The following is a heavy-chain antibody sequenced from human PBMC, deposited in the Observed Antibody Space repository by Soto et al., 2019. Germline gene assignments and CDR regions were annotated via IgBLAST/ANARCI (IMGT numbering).Heavy chain of an antibody. CDR3: ARELGYTGFLPHPVYGMDV. CDR1: GFTFSSYS. Sequence: GGSLRLSCAASGFTFSSYSMNWVRQAPGKGLEWVSSISSSSSYIYYADSVKGRFTISRDNAKNPLYLQMNSLRAEDTAVYYCARELGYTGFLPHPVYGMDVWGQGTTVTVSS. D-gene: IGHD3-16*02. CDR2: ISSSSSYI. V-gene: IGHV3-21*01. J-gene: IGHJ6*02.